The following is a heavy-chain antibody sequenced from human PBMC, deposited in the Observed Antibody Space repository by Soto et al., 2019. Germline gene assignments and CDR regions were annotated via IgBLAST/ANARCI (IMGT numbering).Heavy chain of an antibody. CDR1: GFTFSNYW. J-gene: IGHJ4*01. V-gene: IGHV3-7*01. CDR2: IKEDGSEI. CDR3: ATSCFRARCDRVLEN. Sequence: EVQLVESGGGLVQPGGSLRLSCAASGFTFSNYWMSWVRQAPGKGLEWVANIKEDGSEIKYVDSVEGRFTLSRDNAQNSLYLHMSSLRAEDTAVYYCATSCFRARCDRVLENWGQGILVTFSS.